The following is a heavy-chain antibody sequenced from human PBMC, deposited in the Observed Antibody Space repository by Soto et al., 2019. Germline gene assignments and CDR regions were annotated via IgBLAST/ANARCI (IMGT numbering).Heavy chain of an antibody. CDR2: ISAYNGNT. Sequence: ASVKVSCKASGYTFTSYGISWVRQAPGQGLEWMGWISAYNGNTNYAQKLQGRVTMTTDTSTSTAYMELRSLRSDDTAVYYCARKGYSGYDYLAWFDPWGQGTLVTVSS. J-gene: IGHJ5*02. V-gene: IGHV1-18*01. CDR1: GYTFTSYG. CDR3: ARKGYSGYDYLAWFDP. D-gene: IGHD5-12*01.